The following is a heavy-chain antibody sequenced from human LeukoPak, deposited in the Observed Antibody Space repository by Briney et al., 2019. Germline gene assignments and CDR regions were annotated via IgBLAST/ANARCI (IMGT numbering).Heavy chain of an antibody. J-gene: IGHJ6*02. Sequence: GGSLRLSCAASGFTFSSYAMHWVRQAPGKGLEWVAVISYDGSNKYYADSVKGRFTISRDNSKNTLYLQMNSLRAEDAAVYYCARGGQMATITGFYYGMDVWGQGTTVTVSS. D-gene: IGHD5-24*01. CDR3: ARGGQMATITGFYYGMDV. CDR1: GFTFSSYA. V-gene: IGHV3-30-3*01. CDR2: ISYDGSNK.